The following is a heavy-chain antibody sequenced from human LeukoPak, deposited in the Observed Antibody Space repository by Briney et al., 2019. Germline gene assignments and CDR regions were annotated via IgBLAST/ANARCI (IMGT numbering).Heavy chain of an antibody. CDR1: GGSISSGSYY. V-gene: IGHV4-61*09. CDR2: IYTSGST. D-gene: IGHD4-11*01. Sequence: RPSQTLSLTCTVSGGSISSGSYYWTWIRQPAGKRLEWIGHIYTSGSTNFNPSLKSRVTMSLDTSKNQFSLRLSSVTAADTAVYYCARGRSDYSNYYFDYWGQGTLVTVSS. CDR3: ARGRSDYSNYYFDY. J-gene: IGHJ4*02.